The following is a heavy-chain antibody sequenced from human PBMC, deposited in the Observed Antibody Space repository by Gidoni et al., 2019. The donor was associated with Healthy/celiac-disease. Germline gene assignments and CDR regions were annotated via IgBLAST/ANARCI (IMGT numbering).Heavy chain of an antibody. J-gene: IGHJ6*02. D-gene: IGHD3-22*01. CDR2: IFYSGST. CDR3: ARHGDLYFHDSSVPNYYYGMDV. Sequence: QLQLQESGPGLVKPSETLSLTCTVSGGSISSSSYYWGWIRQPPGKGLEWIGSIFYSGSTYYNPSLKSRVTISVDTSKNQFSLKLSSVTAADTAVYHCARHGDLYFHDSSVPNYYYGMDVWGQGTTVTVSS. V-gene: IGHV4-39*01. CDR1: GGSISSSSYY.